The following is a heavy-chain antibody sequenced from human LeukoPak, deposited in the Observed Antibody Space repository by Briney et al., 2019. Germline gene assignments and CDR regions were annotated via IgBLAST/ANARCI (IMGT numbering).Heavy chain of an antibody. V-gene: IGHV3-21*01. CDR1: GFTFSSYS. CDR3: AKKIRFSTSPAFLDY. Sequence: GALRLSCAASGFTFSSYSMNWVRQAPGKGLEWVSSISSSSSYIYYADSVKGRFTISRDNAKNSLYLQMNSLRAEDTAVYYCAKKIRFSTSPAFLDYWGQGTLVTVSS. J-gene: IGHJ4*02. CDR2: ISSSSSYI. D-gene: IGHD2-2*01.